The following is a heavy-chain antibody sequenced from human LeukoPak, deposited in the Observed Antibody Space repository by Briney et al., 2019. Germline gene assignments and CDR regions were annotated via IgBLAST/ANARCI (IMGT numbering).Heavy chain of an antibody. CDR2: ISGSGGST. J-gene: IGHJ5*02. D-gene: IGHD3-22*01. CDR3: AKAGNYYDSSGYPNWFDP. CDR1: GFTFSSYA. V-gene: IGHV3-23*01. Sequence: GGSLRLSCAASGFTFSSYAMSWVRQAPGKGLEWVPAISGSGGSTYYADSVKGRFTISRDNSKNTLYLQMNSLRAEDTAVYYCAKAGNYYDSSGYPNWFDPWGQGTLVTVSS.